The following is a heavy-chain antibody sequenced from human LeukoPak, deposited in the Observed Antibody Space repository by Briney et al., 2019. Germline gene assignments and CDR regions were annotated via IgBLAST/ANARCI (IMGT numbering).Heavy chain of an antibody. V-gene: IGHV3-30*02. Sequence: GGSLRLSCAASGFTFSSYAMSWVRQAPGKGLEWVAFIRYDGSNKYYADSVKGRFTISRDNSKNTLYLQMNSLRAEDTAVYYCAKSPLPTVTTEILDYWGQGTLVTVSS. CDR3: AKSPLPTVTTEILDY. CDR1: GFTFSSYA. D-gene: IGHD4-11*01. CDR2: IRYDGSNK. J-gene: IGHJ4*02.